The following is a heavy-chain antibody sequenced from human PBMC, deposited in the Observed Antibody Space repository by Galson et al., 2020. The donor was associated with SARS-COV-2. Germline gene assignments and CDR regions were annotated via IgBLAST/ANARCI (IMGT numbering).Heavy chain of an antibody. D-gene: IGHD3-10*01. V-gene: IGHV4-38-2*02. CDR3: ARDSITMADEFDY. Sequence: ALETLSLTCAVSGYSISSGYYWGWIRQPPGKGLEWIGSIYHSGSTYYNPSLGSRVTMSVDPSKNQFSLKLTSVTAADTAVYFCARDSITMADEFDYWGQGTLVTVSS. CDR1: GYSISSGYY. J-gene: IGHJ4*02. CDR2: IYHSGST.